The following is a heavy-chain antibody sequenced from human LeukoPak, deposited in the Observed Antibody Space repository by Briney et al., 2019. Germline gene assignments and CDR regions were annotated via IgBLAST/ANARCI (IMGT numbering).Heavy chain of an antibody. Sequence: SETLSLTCTVSGGSINSYYWSWIRQPAGKGLEWIGRIYSSGSTNYNPSPKSRVSMSVDTSKNQFSLKLTSVTAADTAVYYCARGGKATVVTMWGQGTTVTVSS. D-gene: IGHD4-23*01. CDR3: ARGGKATVVTM. J-gene: IGHJ6*02. CDR2: IYSSGST. CDR1: GGSINSYY. V-gene: IGHV4-4*07.